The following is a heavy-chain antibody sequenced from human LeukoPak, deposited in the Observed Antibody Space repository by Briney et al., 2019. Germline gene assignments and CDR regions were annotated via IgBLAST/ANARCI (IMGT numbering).Heavy chain of an antibody. V-gene: IGHV3-11*01. J-gene: IGHJ5*02. Sequence: PGGSLRLSCEASGFTFSDYYMSWIRQAPGKGLECVSYISSSGSTIYYADSVKGRFTISRDNAKNSLYLQMNSLRAEDTVVYYCARLSPRIAAAGPKAWGQGTLVTVSS. CDR2: ISSSGSTI. CDR3: ARLSPRIAAAGPKA. CDR1: GFTFSDYY. D-gene: IGHD6-25*01.